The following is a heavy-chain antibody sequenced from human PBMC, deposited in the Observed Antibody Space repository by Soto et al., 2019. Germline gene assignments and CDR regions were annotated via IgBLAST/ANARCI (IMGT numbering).Heavy chain of an antibody. J-gene: IGHJ6*02. Sequence: GESLKISCKGSGYTFTNYWIGWARQMPGKGLEWMGIIYPGDSDTKYNPSFQGQVTISADKSITTTYLRWTSLKASDTAIYYCEPSIFYYCMDVWGQGTTVTVYS. CDR1: GYTFTNYW. V-gene: IGHV5-51*01. CDR2: IYPGDSDT. CDR3: EPSIFYYCMDV.